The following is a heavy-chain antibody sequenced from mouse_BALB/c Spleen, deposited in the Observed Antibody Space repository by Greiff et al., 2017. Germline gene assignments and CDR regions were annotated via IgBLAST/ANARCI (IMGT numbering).Heavy chain of an antibody. CDR1: GFTFSSYT. CDR2: ISSGGSYT. CDR3: TRGNYGVAGGFAY. D-gene: IGHD1-1*01. Sequence: EVQLVESGGGLVKPGGSLKLSCAASGFTFSSYTMSWVRQTPEKRLEWVATISSGGSYTYYPDSVKGRFTISRDNAKNTLYLQMSSLKSEDTAMYYCTRGNYGVAGGFAYWGQGTLVTVSA. J-gene: IGHJ3*01. V-gene: IGHV5-6-4*01.